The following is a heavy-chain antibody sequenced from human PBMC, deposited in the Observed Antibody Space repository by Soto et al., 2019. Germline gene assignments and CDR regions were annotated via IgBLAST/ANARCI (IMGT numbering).Heavy chain of an antibody. J-gene: IGHJ6*02. Sequence: GGSLRLSCAASGFTFSTYIMNWVRQAPGKGLEWVSSISSSSSYIYYADSVKGRFTISRDNAKNSLYLQMNSLRAEDTAVYYCARAGGAAMVLRSRYYYGMDVWGQGTTVTVYS. CDR2: ISSSSSYI. D-gene: IGHD5-18*01. CDR3: ARAGGAAMVLRSRYYYGMDV. V-gene: IGHV3-21*01. CDR1: GFTFSTYI.